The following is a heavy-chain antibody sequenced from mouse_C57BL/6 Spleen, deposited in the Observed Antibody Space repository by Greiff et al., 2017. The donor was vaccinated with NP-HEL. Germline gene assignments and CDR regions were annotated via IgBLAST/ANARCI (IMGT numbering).Heavy chain of an antibody. D-gene: IGHD4-1*02. V-gene: IGHV2-2*01. CDR2: IWSGGST. J-gene: IGHJ2*01. CDR3: ASQLGHHYFDY. CDR1: GFSLTSYG. Sequence: QVQLQQSGPGLVQPSQSLSITCTVSGFSLTSYGVHWVRQSPGKGLEWLGVIWSGGSTDYNAAFISRLSISKDNSKSQVFFKMNSLQADDTARYYCASQLGHHYFDYWGQGTTLTVSS.